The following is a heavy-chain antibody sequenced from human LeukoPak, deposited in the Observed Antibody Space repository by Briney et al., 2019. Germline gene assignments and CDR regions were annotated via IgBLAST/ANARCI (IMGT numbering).Heavy chain of an antibody. CDR2: ISSSGSTI. V-gene: IGHV3-11*04. J-gene: IGHJ4*02. CDR1: GFTFSDYY. CDR3: ARDLCSGGSCYSFDY. Sequence: GGSLRLSCAASGFTFSDYYMSWIRQAPGKGLEWVSYISSSGSTIYYADSVKGRFTISRDNAKNSLYLQMNSLRAEDTAVYYCARDLCSGGSCYSFDYWGQGTLVTVSS. D-gene: IGHD2-15*01.